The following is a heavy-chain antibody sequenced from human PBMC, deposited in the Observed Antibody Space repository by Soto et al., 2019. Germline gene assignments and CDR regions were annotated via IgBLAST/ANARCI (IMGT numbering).Heavy chain of an antibody. V-gene: IGHV1-46*01. D-gene: IGHD2-21*02. CDR1: GDTFTDYY. J-gene: IGHJ4*02. Sequence: QVQLVQSGAEVKKPGASVKVSCKASGDTFTDYYIHWVRQAPGQGLEWLGTVNPSGGHTTYAQHFLGRMTMTRDTSASTLYMELTSLTSEDTAVYYCARGGHVVVVTAALDYWGQGTLVTVSS. CDR2: VNPSGGHT. CDR3: ARGGHVVVVTAALDY.